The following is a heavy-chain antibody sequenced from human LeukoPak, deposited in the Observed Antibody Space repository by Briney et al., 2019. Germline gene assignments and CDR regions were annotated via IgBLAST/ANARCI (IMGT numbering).Heavy chain of an antibody. CDR2: IYTSGST. J-gene: IGHJ6*03. D-gene: IGHD2-15*01. V-gene: IGHV4-61*02. CDR3: ARDSVLYRQHMDV. Sequence: SQTLSLTCTVSGGSISSGSYYWSWIRRPAGKGLEWIGRIYTSGSTNYNPSLKSRVTISVDTSKNQFSLKLSSVTAADTAVYYCARDSVLYRQHMDVWGKGTTVTVSS. CDR1: GGSISSGSYY.